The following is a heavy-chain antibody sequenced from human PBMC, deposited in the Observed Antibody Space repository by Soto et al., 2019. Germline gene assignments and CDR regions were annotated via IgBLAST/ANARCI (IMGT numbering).Heavy chain of an antibody. CDR2: IHHTGRT. J-gene: IGHJ5*02. Sequence: SETLSLTCTVSGVSISSSYWNWIRQPPGKGLEWIGHIHHTGRTNYNPSLEGRVLISLDTSRHQFSLTLTSMTTADTDVYYCARGPGWLPVSWGQGTLVTVSS. CDR3: ARGPGWLPVS. CDR1: GVSISSSY. D-gene: IGHD6-19*01. V-gene: IGHV4-59*01.